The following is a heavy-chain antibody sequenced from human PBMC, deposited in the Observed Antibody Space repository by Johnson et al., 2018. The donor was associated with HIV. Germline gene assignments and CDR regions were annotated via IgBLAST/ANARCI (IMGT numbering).Heavy chain of an antibody. V-gene: IGHV3-9*01. CDR2: IRWNRCSI. D-gene: IGHD3-22*01. CDR1: GSTFSSYA. CDR3: AVPYYYESSGYH. Sequence: VQLVESGGGLVQPGGSLSLSRAASGSTFSSYAMSWVRQAPGKGLEWVSGIRWNRCSIGYADSVKCRCTISSDNAKNSLYLQMNSLRAADTAVYYCAVPYYYESSGYHWGQGTMVTVSS. J-gene: IGHJ3*01.